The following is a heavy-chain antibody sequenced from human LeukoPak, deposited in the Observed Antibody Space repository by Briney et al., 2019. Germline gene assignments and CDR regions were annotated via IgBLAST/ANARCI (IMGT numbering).Heavy chain of an antibody. J-gene: IGHJ2*01. CDR1: GFTFSSYS. D-gene: IGHD1-1*01. CDR2: ISSSSSYI. CDR3: ARDSAGTLGFDL. Sequence: GGSLRLSCAASGFTFSSYSMNWVRQAPGKGLEWVSSISSSSSYIYYADSVKGRFTISRDNAKNSLYLQMNSLRAKDTAVYYCARDSAGTLGFDLWGRGTLVTVSS. V-gene: IGHV3-21*01.